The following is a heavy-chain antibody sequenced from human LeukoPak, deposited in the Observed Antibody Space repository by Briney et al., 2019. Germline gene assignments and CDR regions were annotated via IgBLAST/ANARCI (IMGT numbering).Heavy chain of an antibody. D-gene: IGHD2-15*01. V-gene: IGHV4-59*01. CDR3: ARDLGDCSGGSCYRKFDY. CDR2: IYYSGST. Sequence: PSGTLSLTCTVSGGSMSPYHWGWIRQPPGKGLEWIGYIYYSGSTNYNPSLKSRVTISVDTSKNQFSLKLSSVTAADTAVYYCARDLGDCSGGSCYRKFDYWGQGTLVTVSS. J-gene: IGHJ4*02. CDR1: GGSMSPYH.